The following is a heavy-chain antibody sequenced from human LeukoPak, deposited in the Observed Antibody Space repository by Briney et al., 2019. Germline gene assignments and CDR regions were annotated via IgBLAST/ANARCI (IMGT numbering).Heavy chain of an antibody. D-gene: IGHD3-3*01. CDR3: ARALEWLLWSMDV. CDR2: INPSGGST. Sequence: GASVKISCKASGYTFTSYYMHWVRQAPGQGLEWMGIINPSGGSTSYAQKFQGRVTMTRDTSASTVYMELSSLRSEDTAVYYCARALEWLLWSMDVWGQGTTVTVSS. J-gene: IGHJ6*02. V-gene: IGHV1-46*01. CDR1: GYTFTSYY.